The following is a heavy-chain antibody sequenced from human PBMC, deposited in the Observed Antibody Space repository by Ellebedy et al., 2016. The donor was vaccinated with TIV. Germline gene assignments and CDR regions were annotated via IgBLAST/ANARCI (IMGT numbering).Heavy chain of an antibody. V-gene: IGHV3-33*06. J-gene: IGHJ4*02. D-gene: IGHD6-6*01. Sequence: PGGSLRLSCAASGFSFSTYGMHWVRQAPGQGLEWVAVIWYDGFNKDYADSVKGRFTISRDNSKSTLYLEMKSLRVEDTAVYYCAKYRIYSRSTGGGDCWGQGTLVTVSS. CDR3: AKYRIYSRSTGGGDC. CDR2: IWYDGFNK. CDR1: GFSFSTYG.